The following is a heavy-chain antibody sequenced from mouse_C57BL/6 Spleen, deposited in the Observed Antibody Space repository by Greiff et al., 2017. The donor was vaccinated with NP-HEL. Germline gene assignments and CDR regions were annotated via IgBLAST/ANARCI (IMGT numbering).Heavy chain of an antibody. CDR2: IDPSDSYT. D-gene: IGHD1-1*01. Sequence: QVQLQQPGAELVKPGASVKLSCKASGYTFTSYWMQWVKQRPGQGLEWIGEIDPSDSYTNYNQKFKGKATLTVDTSSRTAYMQLSSLTSEDSAVYYCARVGTTVVIDYWGQGTTLTVSS. J-gene: IGHJ2*01. V-gene: IGHV1-50*01. CDR1: GYTFTSYW. CDR3: ARVGTTVVIDY.